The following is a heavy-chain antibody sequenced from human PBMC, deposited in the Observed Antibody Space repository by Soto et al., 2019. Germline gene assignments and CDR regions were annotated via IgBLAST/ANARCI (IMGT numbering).Heavy chain of an antibody. V-gene: IGHV4-34*01. Sequence: PGKGLEWIREITHSGSNNYNPSLKSRVTISVDTSKNQFSLKLSSVTAADTAVYYCAIGLGSSWYYYYYAIDVSGQ. CDR2: ITHSGSN. CDR3: AIGLGSSWYYYYYAIDV. D-gene: IGHD6-13*01. J-gene: IGHJ6*02.